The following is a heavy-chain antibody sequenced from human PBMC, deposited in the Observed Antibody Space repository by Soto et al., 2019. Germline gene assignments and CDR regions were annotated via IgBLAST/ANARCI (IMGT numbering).Heavy chain of an antibody. J-gene: IGHJ4*02. D-gene: IGHD1-26*01. CDR3: ARDYFGSYEY. V-gene: IGHV1-2*02. Sequence: GASVKVSCKASGYTFSGYHIHWVRQAPGPGLEWMGWINPGTGATHYAQKFQGRVTMIRDTSISTVYMELNSLISDDTATYYCARDYFGSYEYWGQGTLVTVSP. CDR2: INPGTGAT. CDR1: GYTFSGYH.